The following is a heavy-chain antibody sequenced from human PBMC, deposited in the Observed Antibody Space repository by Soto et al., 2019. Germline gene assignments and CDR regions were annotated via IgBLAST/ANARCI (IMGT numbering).Heavy chain of an antibody. D-gene: IGHD1-26*01. CDR1: GFTFTNYA. V-gene: IGHV3-23*05. CDR2: IDGSGTGT. Sequence: EVQLLESGGGLVHPGGSLRLSCAASGFTFTNYAMGWVRQAPGRGLEWVSGIDGSGTGTYSADSVKGRFTLSRDISKNTLYLPVNSLRAEETAVYYCAKGGDGAHYFDYWGQGTLVTVSS. CDR3: AKGGDGAHYFDY. J-gene: IGHJ4*02.